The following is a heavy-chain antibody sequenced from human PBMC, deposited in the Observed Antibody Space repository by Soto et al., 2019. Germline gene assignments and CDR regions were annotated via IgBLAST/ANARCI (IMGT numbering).Heavy chain of an antibody. CDR1: GGSISSYY. CDR2: IYYSGST. V-gene: IGHV4-59*01. Sequence: PSETLSLTCTVSGGSISSYYWSWIRQPPGKGLEWIGYIYYSGSTNYNPSLKSRVTISVDTSKNQFSLKLSSVTAADTAVYYCARWDSSGWYDGMDVWGQGPTVTVSS. D-gene: IGHD6-19*01. J-gene: IGHJ6*02. CDR3: ARWDSSGWYDGMDV.